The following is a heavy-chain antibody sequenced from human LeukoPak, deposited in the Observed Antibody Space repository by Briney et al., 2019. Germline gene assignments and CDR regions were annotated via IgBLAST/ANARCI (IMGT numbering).Heavy chain of an antibody. J-gene: IGHJ4*02. Sequence: PGGSVRLSCAASGFTVSSNYMSWVRQAPGKGLEWVSVIYSDGTTYYTQSVKGRFTISRDNAKNTLYLQMNSLRAEDTAVYYCARDLGYYSESIDYWGQGTLVTVSS. CDR2: IYSDGTT. CDR3: ARDLGYYSESIDY. V-gene: IGHV3-53*01. D-gene: IGHD3-10*01. CDR1: GFTVSSNY.